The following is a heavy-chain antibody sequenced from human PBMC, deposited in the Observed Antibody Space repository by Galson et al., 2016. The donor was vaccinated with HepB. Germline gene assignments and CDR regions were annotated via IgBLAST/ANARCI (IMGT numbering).Heavy chain of an antibody. CDR3: ATYLGGIVRASDY. Sequence: ETLSLPCTVSGGSISSSHYYCGWIRQPPGKGLEWIGNVYYSGSTYYNPSLKSRVTISVDTSKNQFSLKLTSVTAADTAVYYCATYLGGIVRASDYRGQGNLVTVAS. CDR1: GGSISSSHYY. CDR2: VYYSGST. D-gene: IGHD1-26*01. J-gene: IGHJ4*02. V-gene: IGHV4-39*01.